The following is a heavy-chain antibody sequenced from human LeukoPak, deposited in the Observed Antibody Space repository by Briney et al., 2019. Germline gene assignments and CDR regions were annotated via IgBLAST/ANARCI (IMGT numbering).Heavy chain of an antibody. CDR3: ARAEGYSYAFYFVF. CDR1: GFTFSSYW. V-gene: IGHV3-7*04. D-gene: IGHD5-18*01. J-gene: IGHJ4*02. Sequence: HPGGSLRLTCAASGFTFSSYWMTWGRQAPGKGLEWVANIKYGGSEKYYTDSVKGRFTISRDNAKNSLYLQMNSLRAEDTAVYFCARAEGYSYAFYFVFWGQGTLVTVSS. CDR2: IKYGGSEK.